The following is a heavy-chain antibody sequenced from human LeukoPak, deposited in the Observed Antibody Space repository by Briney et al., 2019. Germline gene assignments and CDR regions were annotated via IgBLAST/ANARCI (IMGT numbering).Heavy chain of an antibody. D-gene: IGHD6-19*01. V-gene: IGHV5-51*01. Sequence: GGSLKISCKGSGYSFSSYWTGGVRQRPGEGLEWMGMIYPGDSDTRYSPSFQGQVTISADKSISTAYLQWSSLKASDTAMYYCARRDHSMAGINYFDYWGQGTLVTVSS. CDR1: GYSFSSYW. J-gene: IGHJ4*02. CDR2: IYPGDSDT. CDR3: ARRDHSMAGINYFDY.